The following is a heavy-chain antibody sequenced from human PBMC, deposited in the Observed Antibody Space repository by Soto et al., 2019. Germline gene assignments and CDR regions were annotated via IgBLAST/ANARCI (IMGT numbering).Heavy chain of an antibody. J-gene: IGHJ6*02. D-gene: IGHD6-13*01. V-gene: IGHV3-30*18. CDR2: ISYDGSNK. CDR1: GFTFSSYG. Sequence: PGGSLRLSCAASGFTFSSYGMHWVRQAPGKGLEWVAVISYDGSNKYYADSVKGRFTISRDNSKNTLYLQMNSLRAEDTAVYYCAKYSSSRVGAGYYGMDVWGQGATVTVYS. CDR3: AKYSSSRVGAGYYGMDV.